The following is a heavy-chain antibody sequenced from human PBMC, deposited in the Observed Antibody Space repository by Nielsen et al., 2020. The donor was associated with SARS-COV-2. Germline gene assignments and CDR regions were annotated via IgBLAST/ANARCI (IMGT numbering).Heavy chain of an antibody. J-gene: IGHJ3*02. D-gene: IGHD6-6*01. CDR2: IYYSGAT. V-gene: IGHV4-59*11. Sequence: SETLSLTCTVPDASISTHYWSWIRQPPGKGLEWIAYIYYSGATNYNPSLKSRVTISADTSKNQFSLKLRSVTAADTAVYYCAREYSSSPGAFDIWGQGTMVTVSS. CDR1: DASISTHY. CDR3: AREYSSSPGAFDI.